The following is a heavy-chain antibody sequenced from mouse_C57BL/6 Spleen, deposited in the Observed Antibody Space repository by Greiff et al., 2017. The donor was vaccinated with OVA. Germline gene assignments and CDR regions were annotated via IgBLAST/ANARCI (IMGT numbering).Heavy chain of an antibody. D-gene: IGHD1-1*01. Sequence: EVQLQESGGGLVQPKGSLKLSCAASGFSFNTYAMNWVRQAPGKGLEWVARIRSKSNNYATYYADSVKDRFTISRDDSESMLYLQMNNLKTEDTAMYYCVRDGSSSFYWYFDVWGTGTTVTVSS. J-gene: IGHJ1*03. CDR1: GFSFNTYA. V-gene: IGHV10-1*01. CDR3: VRDGSSSFYWYFDV. CDR2: IRSKSNNYAT.